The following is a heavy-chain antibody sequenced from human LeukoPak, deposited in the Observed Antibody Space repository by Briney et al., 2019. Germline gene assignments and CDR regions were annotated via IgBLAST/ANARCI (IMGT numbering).Heavy chain of an antibody. V-gene: IGHV4-39*01. D-gene: IGHD6-13*01. CDR3: AREVAASSWSY. CDR1: GGSISSGSYY. Sequence: SETLSLTCTVSGGSISSGSYYWGWIRQPPGKGLEWVGSIYYSGSTYDNPSLKSRITISVDTSKKQFSLKLNSVTAADTAVYYCAREVAASSWSYWGQGTLVTVSS. CDR2: IYYSGST. J-gene: IGHJ4*02.